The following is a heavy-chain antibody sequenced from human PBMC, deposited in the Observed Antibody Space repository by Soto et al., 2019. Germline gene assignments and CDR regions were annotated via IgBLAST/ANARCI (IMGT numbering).Heavy chain of an antibody. Sequence: QVQLQQWGAGLLKPSETLSLTCAVYGGSFSGYYWSWIRQPPGKGLEWIGEINHSGSTNYNPSLKSRVTISVDTSKNQFSLKLSSVTAADTAVYYCARVTYYGSVSLDYWGQGTLVTVSS. CDR1: GGSFSGYY. CDR3: ARVTYYGSVSLDY. J-gene: IGHJ4*02. D-gene: IGHD3-10*01. V-gene: IGHV4-34*01. CDR2: INHSGST.